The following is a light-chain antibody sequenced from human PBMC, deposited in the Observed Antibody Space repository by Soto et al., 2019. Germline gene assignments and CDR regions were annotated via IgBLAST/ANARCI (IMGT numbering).Light chain of an antibody. J-gene: IGKJ1*01. V-gene: IGKV2-30*01. CDR1: QSLVSSDGNTY. CDR3: MQGTHWPPT. Sequence: DVVMTQSPLSLPVTLGQPASISCRSSQSLVSSDGNTYLNWFHQRPGQSPRRLIYKVSNRDPGVPDRFGGSGSGTDFTLKISRVEAEDVGVYYCMQGTHWPPTFGQGTKVEIK. CDR2: KVS.